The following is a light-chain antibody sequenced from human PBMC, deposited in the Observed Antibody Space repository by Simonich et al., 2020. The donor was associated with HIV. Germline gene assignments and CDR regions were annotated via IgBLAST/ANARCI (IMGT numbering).Light chain of an antibody. J-gene: IGKJ1*01. V-gene: IGKV2-28*01. Sequence: DIVMTQSPLSLPVTPGEPASISCRSSQSLVHDNGYHYWDWYLRKPGQSPQLLIYWGSNRASGVPDRFSGSGSGTDFTLKISRVEAEDVGVYYCMQALQTPLAFGQGTKVEIK. CDR3: MQALQTPLA. CDR1: QSLVHDNGYHY. CDR2: WGS.